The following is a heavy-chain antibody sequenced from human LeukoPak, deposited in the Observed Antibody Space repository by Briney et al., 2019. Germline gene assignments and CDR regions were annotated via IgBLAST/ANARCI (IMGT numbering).Heavy chain of an antibody. V-gene: IGHV1-69*06. CDR2: IIPIFGTA. CDR3: ARDSETGYSPYFDY. Sequence: GSSVKVSCKAAGGTFSSYAISWVRQAPGQGRGWMGGIIPIFGTANYAQKFQGRVTITADKATSTAYMELSSLRSEDTAVYYCARDSETGYSPYFDYWGQGTLVTVSS. D-gene: IGHD3-9*01. J-gene: IGHJ4*02. CDR1: GGTFSSYA.